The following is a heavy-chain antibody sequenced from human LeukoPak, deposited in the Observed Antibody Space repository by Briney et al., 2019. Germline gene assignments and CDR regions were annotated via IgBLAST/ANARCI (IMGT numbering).Heavy chain of an antibody. CDR3: ARVGRWGCSSTSCYLRRYFDL. Sequence: SETLSLTCTVSGGSISSSSYYWGWIRQPPGKGLEWIGSIYYSGSTYYNPSLKSRVTISVDTSKNQLSLKLSSVTAADTAVYYCARVGRWGCSSTSCYLRRYFDLWGRGTLVTVSS. CDR1: GGSISSSSYY. D-gene: IGHD2-2*01. CDR2: IYYSGST. V-gene: IGHV4-39*07. J-gene: IGHJ2*01.